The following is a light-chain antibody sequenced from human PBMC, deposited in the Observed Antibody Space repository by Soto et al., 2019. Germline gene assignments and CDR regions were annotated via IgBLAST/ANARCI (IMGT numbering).Light chain of an antibody. CDR2: RNN. CDR3: AAWDDSLSGAGV. J-gene: IGLJ3*02. V-gene: IGLV1-47*01. Sequence: QSVLTQPPSASGTLGQRVTISCSGSSSNIGSNYVYWYQQLPGTAPKLLIYRNNQRPSGVPDRFSGSKSDTSASLAISGLRSEDEADYYCAAWDDSLSGAGVFGGGTKVTVL. CDR1: SSNIGSNY.